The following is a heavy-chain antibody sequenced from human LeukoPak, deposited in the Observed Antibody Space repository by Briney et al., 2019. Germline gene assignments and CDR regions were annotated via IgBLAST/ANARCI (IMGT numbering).Heavy chain of an antibody. J-gene: IGHJ4*02. Sequence: SGPTLVKPTQTLTLTCTFSGFSLSTSGVGVGRIRQPPGKALEWLALIYWNDDKRYSPSLKSRLTITKDTSKNQVVLTMTNMDPVDTATYYCAHSEFYYDSSGYPHFDYWGQGTLVTVSS. V-gene: IGHV2-5*01. CDR2: IYWNDDK. CDR3: AHSEFYYDSSGYPHFDY. D-gene: IGHD3-22*01. CDR1: GFSLSTSGVG.